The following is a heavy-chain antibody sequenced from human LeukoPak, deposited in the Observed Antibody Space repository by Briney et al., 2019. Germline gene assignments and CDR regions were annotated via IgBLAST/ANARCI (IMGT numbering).Heavy chain of an antibody. J-gene: IGHJ4*02. CDR2: ISSSGRT. D-gene: IGHD2-8*01. V-gene: IGHV4-39*01. CDR1: GDSMSSTTYF. Sequence: SETLSLTCTVSGDSMSSTTYFWGWIRQPPGKGLEWIGSISSSGRTFYNPSLKSRVTISIDTAKNQCSLWLTSVTAADTAVYYCAGHFDCSNRACKDYWGQGTLVTVSP. CDR3: AGHFDCSNRACKDY.